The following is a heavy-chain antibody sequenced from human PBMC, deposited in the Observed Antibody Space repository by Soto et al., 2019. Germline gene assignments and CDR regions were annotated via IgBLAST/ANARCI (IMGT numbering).Heavy chain of an antibody. V-gene: IGHV1-18*01. CDR3: ARDQNYYGSGSPSKFDP. Sequence: GASVKVSCKASGYTFTSYGISWVRQAPGQGLEWMGWISAYNGNTNYAQKLQGRVTMTTDTSTSTAYMELRGLRSDDTAVYYCARDQNYYGSGSPSKFDPWGQGTLVTVSS. D-gene: IGHD3-10*01. CDR2: ISAYNGNT. J-gene: IGHJ5*02. CDR1: GYTFTSYG.